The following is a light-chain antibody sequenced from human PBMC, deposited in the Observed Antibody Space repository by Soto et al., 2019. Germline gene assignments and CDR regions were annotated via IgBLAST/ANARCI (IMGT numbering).Light chain of an antibody. Sequence: EIVVTQSPATLSVSPGDTATLSCRTSQAVSSKIAWYQQKPGQAPRLLIYGASTRATGIPARFSGSGSGTEFTLTISSLQSEDFAVYYCQQYNIRPFTFGPGTKLDIK. CDR2: GAS. CDR1: QAVSSK. V-gene: IGKV3D-15*01. CDR3: QQYNIRPFT. J-gene: IGKJ3*01.